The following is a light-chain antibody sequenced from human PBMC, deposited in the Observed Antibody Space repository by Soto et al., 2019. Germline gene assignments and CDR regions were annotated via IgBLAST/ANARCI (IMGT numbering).Light chain of an antibody. V-gene: IGKV1-33*01. Sequence: DIQMTQSPSSLSASVGDRVTITCQASQDISNYLNWYQQKPGKAPKLLIYDASNLETEVPSRFSGRGSGTHFTFTISSLQPEDIATYYCQQYDNLLTFGGGTKVEIK. CDR3: QQYDNLLT. CDR1: QDISNY. J-gene: IGKJ4*01. CDR2: DAS.